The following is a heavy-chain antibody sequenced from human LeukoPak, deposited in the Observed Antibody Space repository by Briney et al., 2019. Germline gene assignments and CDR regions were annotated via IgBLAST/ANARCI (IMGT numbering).Heavy chain of an antibody. D-gene: IGHD3-22*01. CDR2: IYYSGST. V-gene: IGHV4-39*01. Sequence: SETLSLTCTVSGGSISSSSYYWGWIRQPPGKGLEWIGSIYYSGSTYYNPSLKSRVTISVDTSKNQFSLKLSSVTAAGTAVYYCARQAYYYDSSGYQSRDYWGQGTLVTVSP. J-gene: IGHJ4*02. CDR3: ARQAYYYDSSGYQSRDY. CDR1: GGSISSSSYY.